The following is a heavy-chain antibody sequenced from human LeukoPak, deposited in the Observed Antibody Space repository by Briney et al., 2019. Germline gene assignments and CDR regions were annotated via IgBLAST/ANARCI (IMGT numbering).Heavy chain of an antibody. CDR1: GVTFSSYG. D-gene: IGHD6-13*01. CDR2: IGGNGGGT. Sequence: TGGSLRLSGAASGVTFSSYGMSWVRQAPGKGLEWVSGIGGNGGGTYYADSVKGRFTISRGNSKNTLYLQMNSLRVGDTAVYYCAKSFGYSRSWFDNWGQGTLVTVSS. CDR3: AKSFGYSRSWFDN. V-gene: IGHV3-23*01. J-gene: IGHJ4*02.